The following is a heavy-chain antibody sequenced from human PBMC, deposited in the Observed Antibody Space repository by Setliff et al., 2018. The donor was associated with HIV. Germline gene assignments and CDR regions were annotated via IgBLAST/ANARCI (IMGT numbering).Heavy chain of an antibody. CDR1: GYTFTSYY. V-gene: IGHV1-46*01. D-gene: IGHD6-13*01. CDR2: INPSGGST. J-gene: IGHJ4*02. CDR3: ARASWRRAAAGTLQPSYFDY. Sequence: GASVKVSCKASGYTFTSYYMHWVRQAPGQGLEWMGIINPSGGSTSYAQKFQGRVTMTRDTSTSTVYMELGSLRSEDTAVYYCARASWRRAAAGTLQPSYFDYWGQGTLVTVSS.